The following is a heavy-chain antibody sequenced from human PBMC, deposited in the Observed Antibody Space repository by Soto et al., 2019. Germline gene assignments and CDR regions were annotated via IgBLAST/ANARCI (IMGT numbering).Heavy chain of an antibody. D-gene: IGHD1-26*01. Sequence: EVQLLESGGGLVQPGGSLRLSCAASGFTFSSYAMNCVRQAPGKGLEWVSVISGSGGSTYYADSVKGRFTISRDNSKNTLYLQMNSLRAEDTAVYYCARRGSGSYYDYWGQGTLVTVSS. CDR2: ISGSGGST. CDR1: GFTFSSYA. V-gene: IGHV3-23*01. CDR3: ARRGSGSYYDY. J-gene: IGHJ4*02.